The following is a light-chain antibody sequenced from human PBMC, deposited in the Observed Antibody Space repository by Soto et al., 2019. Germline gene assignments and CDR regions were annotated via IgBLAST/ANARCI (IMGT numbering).Light chain of an antibody. CDR3: QQRSNWPPIT. J-gene: IGKJ5*01. CDR1: QSVSSN. CDR2: GAS. V-gene: IGKV3-11*01. Sequence: EISITPAPAPPSVSPGERATLSCKASQSVSSNLAWYQQKPGQAPRLLIYGASTRAAGIPARFSGSGFGTDFTLTISSLEPEDAAVYYCQQRSNWPPITFGQGTRLEIK.